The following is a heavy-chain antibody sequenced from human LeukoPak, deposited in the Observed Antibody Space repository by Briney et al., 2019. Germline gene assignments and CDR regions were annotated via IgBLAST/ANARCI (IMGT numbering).Heavy chain of an antibody. CDR3: ARLGDAFDI. CDR1: GGSFSGYY. V-gene: IGHV4-34*01. CDR2: ISHSGST. J-gene: IGHJ3*02. Sequence: KPSETLSLTCAVYGGSFSGYYWSWIRQPPGEGLEWIGEISHSGSTKYNPSLKSRVTISVDTSKNQFSLKLRSVTAADAAVYSCARLGDAFDIWGQGTMVTVSS.